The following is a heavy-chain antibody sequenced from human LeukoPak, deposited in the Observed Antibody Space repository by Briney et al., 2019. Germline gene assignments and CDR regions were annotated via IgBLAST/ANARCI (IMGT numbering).Heavy chain of an antibody. CDR2: INPNSGGT. J-gene: IGHJ5*02. CDR1: GYTFTGYY. Sequence: ASVKVSCKASGYTFTGYYMHWVRQAPGQGLEWMGWINPNSGGTNCAQKFQGRVTMTRDTFISTAYMELSRLRSDDTAVYYCARPNYDFWSGYPNWFDPWGQGTLVTVSS. CDR3: ARPNYDFWSGYPNWFDP. V-gene: IGHV1-2*02. D-gene: IGHD3-3*01.